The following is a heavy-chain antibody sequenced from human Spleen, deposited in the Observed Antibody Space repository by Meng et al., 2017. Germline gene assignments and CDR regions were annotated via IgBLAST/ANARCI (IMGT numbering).Heavy chain of an antibody. J-gene: IGHJ4*02. CDR1: GDSVSSNSA. CDR2: TYYRSKWYN. V-gene: IGHV6-1*01. D-gene: IGHD6-13*01. Sequence: SETLSLTCAISGDSVSSNSAWVWIRQSPSRGLEGLGRTYYRSKWYNDYAVSVKSRITINSDTSKNQFSLQLNSVTPEDTAVYYCARCRYSSSWKEGPVDWGQGTLVTVSS. CDR3: ARCRYSSSWKEGPVD.